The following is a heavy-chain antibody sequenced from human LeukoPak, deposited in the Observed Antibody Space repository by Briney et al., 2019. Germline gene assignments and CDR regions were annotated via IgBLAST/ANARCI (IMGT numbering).Heavy chain of an antibody. D-gene: IGHD3-3*01. Sequence: ASVKVSFKVSGYTLTEISMHWVRQAPGKGLGWMGGFDPEDGETIYAQKFQGRVTMTEDTSTDRAYMELSSLRSEDPAVYYCATVFGNGEYYDFWSGYLYWGQGTLVTVSS. J-gene: IGHJ4*02. CDR2: FDPEDGET. CDR1: GYTLTEIS. CDR3: ATVFGNGEYYDFWSGYLY. V-gene: IGHV1-24*01.